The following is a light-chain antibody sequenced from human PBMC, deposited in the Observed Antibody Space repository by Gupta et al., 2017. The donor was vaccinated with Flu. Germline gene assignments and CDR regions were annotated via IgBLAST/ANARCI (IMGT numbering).Light chain of an antibody. CDR1: QSVSSSY. CDR3: QQDGSSRNT. J-gene: IGKJ1*01. CDR2: GAS. V-gene: IGKV3-20*01. Sequence: IQSTQSPRTLSLSPAHSATLSCRPSQSVSSSYLAWYQQKPGQAPRLLIYGASSMATGIPDRFSGSGSGTDFTLTISRLEPEDFAVYYCQQDGSSRNTFGQGTKVEIK.